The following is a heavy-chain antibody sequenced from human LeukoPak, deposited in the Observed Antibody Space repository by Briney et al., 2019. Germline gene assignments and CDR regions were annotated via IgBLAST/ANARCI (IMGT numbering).Heavy chain of an antibody. CDR1: GGTFSSYA. J-gene: IGHJ4*02. V-gene: IGHV1-69*05. CDR2: IIPIFGTA. Sequence: AASVTVSCQASGGTFSSYAISWVRQAPGQGLEWMGGIIPIFGTANYAPKFQGRVTITTDQSTKTSYMDVDNVRSEDTAVYYCARTNDYGDYALLFWGQGTLVTVSS. D-gene: IGHD4-17*01. CDR3: ARTNDYGDYALLF.